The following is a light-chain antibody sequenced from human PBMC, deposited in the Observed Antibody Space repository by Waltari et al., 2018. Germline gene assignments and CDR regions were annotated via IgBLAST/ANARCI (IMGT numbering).Light chain of an antibody. CDR2: WAS. CDR3: QQYVNTPFT. CDR1: QSVLYSSNNKNY. J-gene: IGKJ3*01. Sequence: DIVMTQSPDSLAVSLGERATINCKSSQSVLYSSNNKNYLAWYQKKPGQPPKLLIYWASTRESGVPDRFSGSGSGTDFTLTINSLQAEDVAVYYCQQYVNTPFTFAPGTKVEFK. V-gene: IGKV4-1*01.